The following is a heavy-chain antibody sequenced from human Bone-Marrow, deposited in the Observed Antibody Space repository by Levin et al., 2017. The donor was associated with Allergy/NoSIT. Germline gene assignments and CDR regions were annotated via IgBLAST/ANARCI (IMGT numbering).Heavy chain of an antibody. J-gene: IGHJ4*02. D-gene: IGHD3-22*01. CDR2: ISGSGGST. CDR1: GFTFSSYA. Sequence: GGSLRLSCAASGFTFSSYAMSWVRQAPGKGLEWVSAISGSGGSTYYADSVKGRFTISRDNSKNTLYLQMNSLRAEDTAVYYCAKVKGHYYDSSGPSDYWGQGTLVTVSS. V-gene: IGHV3-23*01. CDR3: AKVKGHYYDSSGPSDY.